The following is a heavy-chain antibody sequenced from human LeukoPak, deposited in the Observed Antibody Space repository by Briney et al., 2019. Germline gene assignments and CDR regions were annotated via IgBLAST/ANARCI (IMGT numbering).Heavy chain of an antibody. D-gene: IGHD3-10*01. Sequence: SVKVSCKASGGTFSSYAISWVRQAPGQGLEWMGGIIPIFGTANYAQKFQGRVTITADKSTSTAYMELSSLRSEDTAVYYCARRGITMVRDPHGGWFDPWGRGTLVTVSS. V-gene: IGHV1-69*06. CDR2: IIPIFGTA. J-gene: IGHJ5*02. CDR1: GGTFSSYA. CDR3: ARRGITMVRDPHGGWFDP.